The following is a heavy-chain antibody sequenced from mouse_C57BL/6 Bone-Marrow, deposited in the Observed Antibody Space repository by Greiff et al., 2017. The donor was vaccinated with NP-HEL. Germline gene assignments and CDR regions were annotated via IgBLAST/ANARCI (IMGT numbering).Heavy chain of an antibody. J-gene: IGHJ2*01. CDR1: GFTFSDAW. CDR3: TRSGSSPHYFDY. Sequence: EVQLQESGGGLVQPGGSMKLSCAASGFTFSDAWMDWVRQSPEKGLEWVAEIRNKANNHATYYAESVKGRFTISRDDSKSSVYLQMNSLRAEDTGIYYCTRSGSSPHYFDYWGQGTTLTVSS. D-gene: IGHD1-1*01. V-gene: IGHV6-6*01. CDR2: IRNKANNHAT.